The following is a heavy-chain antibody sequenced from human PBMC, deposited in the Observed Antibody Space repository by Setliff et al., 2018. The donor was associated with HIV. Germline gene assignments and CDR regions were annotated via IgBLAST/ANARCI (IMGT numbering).Heavy chain of an antibody. J-gene: IGHJ5*02. CDR2: IYTNGSS. V-gene: IGHV4-31*03. D-gene: IGHD3-22*01. CDR1: GASIGSGGSY. CDR3: ARDLRSAMIVVVRDWFDP. Sequence: PSETLSLTCTVSGASIGSGGSYWSWIRQHPGKGLEWIGNIYTNGSSYHNPSLKSRVTISVDTSKNQFSLKLSSVTAADTAVYYCARDLRSAMIVVVRDWFDPWGQGTLVTVSS.